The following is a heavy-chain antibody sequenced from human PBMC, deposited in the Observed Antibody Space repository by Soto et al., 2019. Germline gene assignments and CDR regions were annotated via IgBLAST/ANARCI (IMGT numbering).Heavy chain of an antibody. V-gene: IGHV3-7*05. Sequence: EVHLVESGGGLVQPGGSLRLSCAASGYTFNDYWMAWVRQTPGKGLEWVANIKGDESEKYYEDSVRGRFTITRDNAKNSQYLQMNGLGVEDSAVYYWARDRGSGFHGEDAWGMDVWGQGTTVTVSS. CDR3: ARDRGSGFHGEDAWGMDV. CDR1: GYTFNDYW. CDR2: IKGDESEK. D-gene: IGHD6-19*01. J-gene: IGHJ6*02.